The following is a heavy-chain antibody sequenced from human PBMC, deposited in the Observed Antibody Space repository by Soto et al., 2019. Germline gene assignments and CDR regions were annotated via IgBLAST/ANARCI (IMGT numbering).Heavy chain of an antibody. J-gene: IGHJ4*02. CDR1: GGSISSYY. V-gene: IGHV4-59*01. CDR3: ARKGYNYDY. D-gene: IGHD5-18*01. CDR2: IFYSGST. Sequence: SETLPLTCTVSGGSISSYYWSWIRQPPGKGLEWIGYIFYSGSTNYNPSLKSRVTISVDTSKNQFSLKLSSVTAADTAVYYCARKGYNYDYWGQGTLVTVSS.